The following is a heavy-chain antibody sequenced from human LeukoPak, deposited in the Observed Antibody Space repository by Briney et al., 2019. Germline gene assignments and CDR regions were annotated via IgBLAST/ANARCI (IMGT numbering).Heavy chain of an antibody. CDR1: GFTVSSNY. J-gene: IGHJ4*02. Sequence: GGSLRLSCAASGFTVSSNYMSWVRQAPGKGLEWVSVIYSGGSTYYADSVRGRFTISRDNSKNTLYLQMNSLGAEDTAVYYCAKGGHDSSGLEFDYWGQGTLVTVSS. CDR3: AKGGHDSSGLEFDY. D-gene: IGHD3-22*01. V-gene: IGHV3-53*01. CDR2: IYSGGST.